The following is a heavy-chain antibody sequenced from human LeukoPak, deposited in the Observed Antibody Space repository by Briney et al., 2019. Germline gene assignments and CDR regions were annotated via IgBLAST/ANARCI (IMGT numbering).Heavy chain of an antibody. V-gene: IGHV3-23*01. CDR3: AKAIGSSDYFSRDAFAI. CDR2: ISGGGSGT. Sequence: GGSLRLSCAPSGFSFSSCAMNWVRQAPGKGLEWVAVISGGGSGTYYADSVRGRFTISRDNSKNTVYLQMNSLRAEDTAIYYSAKAIGSSDYFSRDAFAIWGQGTMVTVSS. CDR1: GFSFSSCA. D-gene: IGHD3-22*01. J-gene: IGHJ3*02.